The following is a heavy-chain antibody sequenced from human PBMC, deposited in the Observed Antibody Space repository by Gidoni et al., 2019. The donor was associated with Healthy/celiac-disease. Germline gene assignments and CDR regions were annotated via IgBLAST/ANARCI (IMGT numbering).Heavy chain of an antibody. D-gene: IGHD6-19*01. J-gene: IGHJ5*02. CDR2: TYYRSKWYN. CDR3: ARGDGWYSSGWYFWFDP. Sequence: QVQLQQSGPGLVKPSQTLSLPCAISGDSVSSNSAAWNWIRQSPSRGIEWLGRTYYRSKWYNDYAVSVKSRITINPDTSKNQFSLQLNSVTPEDTAVYYCARGDGWYSSGWYFWFDPWGQGTLVTVSS. V-gene: IGHV6-1*01. CDR1: GDSVSSNSAA.